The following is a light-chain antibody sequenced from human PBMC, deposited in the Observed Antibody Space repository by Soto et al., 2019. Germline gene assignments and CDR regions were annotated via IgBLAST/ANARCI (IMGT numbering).Light chain of an antibody. CDR3: QSYDGSEGFV. J-gene: IGLJ1*01. Sequence: QSVLTQPPSVSGAPGQRVTISCTGSSSNIGAGYYVHWYLQLPGSAPKLLIYNNNNRPSGVPDRFSGSKSGTSASLAITGLQAEDEADYYCQSYDGSEGFVFGPGTKLTVL. CDR2: NNN. CDR1: SSNIGAGYY. V-gene: IGLV1-40*01.